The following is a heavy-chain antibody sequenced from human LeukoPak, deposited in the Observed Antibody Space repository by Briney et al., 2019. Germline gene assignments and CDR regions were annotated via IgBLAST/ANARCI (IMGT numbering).Heavy chain of an antibody. CDR1: GFTFNSYE. D-gene: IGHD3-16*01. J-gene: IGHJ4*02. V-gene: IGHV3-48*03. CDR2: ISSGGSTI. Sequence: GGSLRLSCAASGFTFNSYEMNWVRQDPGKGLEWVSYISSGGSTIYYADSVKGRFTISRDNAKNSLYLQMNSLRAEDTAVYYCARVVWGGSDYWGQGTLVTVSS. CDR3: ARVVWGGSDY.